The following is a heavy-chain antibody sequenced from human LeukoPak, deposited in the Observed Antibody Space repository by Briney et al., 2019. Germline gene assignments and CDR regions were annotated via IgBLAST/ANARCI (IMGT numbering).Heavy chain of an antibody. J-gene: IGHJ5*02. CDR1: GFTFSSNW. CDR3: ARGTGRS. V-gene: IGHV3-7*01. CDR2: IKQDGSEK. Sequence: GGSLRLSYVASGFTFSSNWMSWVREAPGKGREWVANIKQDGSEKDYVDSVKGRFTISRDNAKNSLYLQMNSLSVEDTAVYYCARGTGRSWGQGTLVIVS. D-gene: IGHD1-14*01.